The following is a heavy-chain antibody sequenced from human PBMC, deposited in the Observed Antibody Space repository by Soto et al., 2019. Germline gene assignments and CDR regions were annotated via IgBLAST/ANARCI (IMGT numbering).Heavy chain of an antibody. CDR1: GFTFSSYS. Sequence: PGGSLRLSCAASGFTFSSYSMNWVRQAPGKGLEWVSYISSSSSTIYYADSVKGRFTISRDNAKNSLYLQMNSLRDEDTAVYYCARVAEYSYGIPFNWFDPWGQGTLVTVSS. V-gene: IGHV3-48*02. CDR2: ISSSSSTI. J-gene: IGHJ5*02. D-gene: IGHD5-18*01. CDR3: ARVAEYSYGIPFNWFDP.